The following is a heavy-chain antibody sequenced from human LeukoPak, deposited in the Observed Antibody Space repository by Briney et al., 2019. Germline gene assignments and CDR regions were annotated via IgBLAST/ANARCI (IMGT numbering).Heavy chain of an antibody. CDR2: ISYSGNNY. CDR1: GFTFSHYA. D-gene: IGHD5-12*01. V-gene: IGHV3-30*03. J-gene: IGHJ4*02. CDR3: ARGPPTSRSGAHFDY. Sequence: GGSLRLSCAASGFTFSHYAMHWVRQAPGEGLQWVAFISYSGNNYYYADSVKGRFIISRDDSKNTLYVEMNSVRLDDTAIYYCARGPPTSRSGAHFDYWGQGSLVTVSP.